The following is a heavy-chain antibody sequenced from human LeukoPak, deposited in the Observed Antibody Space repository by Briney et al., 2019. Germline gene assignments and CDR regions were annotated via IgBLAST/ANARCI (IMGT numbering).Heavy chain of an antibody. CDR2: IYYSGST. V-gene: IGHV4-59*01. CDR1: GGSISSYY. D-gene: IGHD6-19*01. CDR3: ARVPGIAVAGKAVNAFDI. Sequence: SETLSLTCTVSGGSISSYYWSWIRQPPGKGLAWIGYIYYSGSTNYNPSLKSRVTISVDTSKNQFSLKLSSVTAADTAVYYCARVPGIAVAGKAVNAFDIWGQGTMVTVSS. J-gene: IGHJ3*02.